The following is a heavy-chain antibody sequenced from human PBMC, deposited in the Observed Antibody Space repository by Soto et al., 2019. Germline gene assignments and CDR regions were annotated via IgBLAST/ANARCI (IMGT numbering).Heavy chain of an antibody. Sequence: GGSLRLSCAASGFTFSTYAMTWVRQAPGKGLEWVAIISSSDDGTYYVDSVKGRFTISRDNSRNPLNLQMNSLRAEDTAVYYCAKNVDFWSWGMDVWGQGTTVTV. J-gene: IGHJ6*02. CDR3: AKNVDFWSWGMDV. CDR1: GFTFSTYA. CDR2: ISSSDDGT. V-gene: IGHV3-23*01. D-gene: IGHD3-3*01.